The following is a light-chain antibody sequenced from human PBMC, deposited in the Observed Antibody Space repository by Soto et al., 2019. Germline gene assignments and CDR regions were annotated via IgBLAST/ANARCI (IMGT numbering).Light chain of an antibody. J-gene: IGKJ2*01. V-gene: IGKV3-20*01. CDR1: QSVRNSY. Sequence: EIVLTQSPGTLSWSPGERAILSCRASQSVRNSYLAWYQQKPGQAPRRLIYGASGRATGIPDRFSGSGSGTDFTLTISRLEPDDFAVYYCQQYGSSPYTFGQGTKLEI. CDR2: GAS. CDR3: QQYGSSPYT.